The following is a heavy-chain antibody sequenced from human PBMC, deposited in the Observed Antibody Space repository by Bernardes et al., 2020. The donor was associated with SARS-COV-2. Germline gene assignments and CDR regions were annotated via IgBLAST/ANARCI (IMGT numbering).Heavy chain of an antibody. CDR1: GFSVSDAF. D-gene: IGHD1-1*01. J-gene: IGHJ4*02. Sequence: GGSLRLSCAASGFSVSDAFMSWIRQGPGKGLERIAHIAPGVGYSCPADSVRGRYTISRDDAKNSLILHINGLRAEETAVYYCAKEDWSNPRYWGQGTLVTVSS. CDR2: IAPGVGYS. V-gene: IGHV3-11*06. CDR3: AKEDWSNPRY.